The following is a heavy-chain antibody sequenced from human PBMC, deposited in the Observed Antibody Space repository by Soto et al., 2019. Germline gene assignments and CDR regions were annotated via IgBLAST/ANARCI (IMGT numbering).Heavy chain of an antibody. CDR3: ARPHSSGWNPFDY. J-gene: IGHJ4*02. Sequence: PSETLSLTCTVSGASISSSSYYWGWIRQPPGKGLEWIGSVYYSGTTYYNPSLKSRVTISVDTSKSQFSLKLNSVTAADTAVYYCARPHSSGWNPFDYWGQGTLVTVPS. V-gene: IGHV4-39*01. D-gene: IGHD6-19*01. CDR1: GASISSSSYY. CDR2: VYYSGTT.